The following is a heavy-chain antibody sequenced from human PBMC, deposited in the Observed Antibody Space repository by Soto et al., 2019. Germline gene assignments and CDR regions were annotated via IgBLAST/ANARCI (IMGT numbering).Heavy chain of an antibody. CDR3: ARVPTVTPVFFDY. CDR2: IWYDGSNK. V-gene: IGHV3-33*01. CDR1: GVTFSSYG. J-gene: IGHJ4*02. D-gene: IGHD4-17*01. Sequence: QVQLVESGGGVVQPGRSLRLSCAASGVTFSSYGMHWVRQAPGKGLEWVAVIWYDGSNKYYADSVKGRFTISRDNSKNTLYLQMNSLRAEDTAVYYCARVPTVTPVFFDYWGQGTLVTVSS.